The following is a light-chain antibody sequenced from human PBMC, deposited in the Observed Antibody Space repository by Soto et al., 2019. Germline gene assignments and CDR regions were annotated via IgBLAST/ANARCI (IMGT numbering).Light chain of an antibody. CDR2: DSF. J-gene: IGKJ1*01. CDR3: LQRGSWPPT. Sequence: EIVLTQSPATLSLSPGERATIYCRASQSLNNHLAWYQQKPGQPPRLLSYDSFNRVIGIPVRFSGSGSGTDFTLTISSLESEDFAVYYCLQRGSWPPTFGQGTNVEI. CDR1: QSLNNH. V-gene: IGKV3-11*01.